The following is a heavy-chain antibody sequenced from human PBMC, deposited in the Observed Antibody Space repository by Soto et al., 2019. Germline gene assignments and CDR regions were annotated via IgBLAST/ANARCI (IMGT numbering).Heavy chain of an antibody. CDR1: GGSISSRGYY. V-gene: IGHV4-39*01. CDR2: IYYSGST. J-gene: IGHJ6*01. CDR3: ARSPDSSGYYPRWYYYGMDV. D-gene: IGHD3-22*01. Sequence: PSETLSLTCTVSGGSISSRGYYWGWIRQPPGKGLEWIGTIYYSGSTYYNPSLKSRVTISVDTSKNQFSLKLSSVTAADTAVYYCARSPDSSGYYPRWYYYGMDVWGQGTTVT.